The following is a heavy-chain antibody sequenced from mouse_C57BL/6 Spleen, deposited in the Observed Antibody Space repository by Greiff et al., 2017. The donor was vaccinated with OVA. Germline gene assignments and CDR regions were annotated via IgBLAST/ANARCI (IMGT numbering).Heavy chain of an antibody. CDR1: GYTFTDYY. Sequence: EVQLQQSGPELVKPGASVKISCKASGYTFTDYYMNWVKQSHGKSLEWIGDINPNNGGTSYNQKFKGKATLTVDKSSSTAYMELRSLTSEDSAVYYCAHSSGSWFAYWGQGTLVTVSA. V-gene: IGHV1-26*01. D-gene: IGHD3-2*02. CDR3: AHSSGSWFAY. J-gene: IGHJ3*01. CDR2: INPNNGGT.